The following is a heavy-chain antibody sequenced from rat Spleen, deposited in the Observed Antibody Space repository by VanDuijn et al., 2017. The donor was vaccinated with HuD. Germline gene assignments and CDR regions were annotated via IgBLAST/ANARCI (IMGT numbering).Heavy chain of an antibody. V-gene: IGHV5-29*01. CDR2: ISYDGSNT. CDR1: GFTFSDYY. J-gene: IGHJ2*01. CDR3: TRPNYPGFNYFDY. Sequence: EVQLVESDGGLVQPGRSLKLSCAASGFTFSDYYMVWVRQAPTKGLEWVATISYDGSNTYYRDSVKGRFTVSRDNAKSTLYLQMDSLRSEDTATYYCTRPNYPGFNYFDYWGQGVMVTVSS. D-gene: IGHD1-4*01.